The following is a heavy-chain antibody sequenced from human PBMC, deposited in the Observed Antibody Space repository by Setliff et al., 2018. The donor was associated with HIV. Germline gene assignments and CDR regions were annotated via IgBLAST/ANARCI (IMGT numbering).Heavy chain of an antibody. Sequence: PSETLSLTCTVSGGSISIYYWSWIRQLPGEGLEWIGRISAGGYTYYNPSLQSRVTMSVDMSKNQFSLKLSSVTAADTAIYYCARDPSGTSYAGDDAFDIWGQGTMVTVSS. V-gene: IGHV4-4*07. CDR2: ISAGGYT. J-gene: IGHJ3*02. D-gene: IGHD1-26*01. CDR1: GGSISIYY. CDR3: ARDPSGTSYAGDDAFDI.